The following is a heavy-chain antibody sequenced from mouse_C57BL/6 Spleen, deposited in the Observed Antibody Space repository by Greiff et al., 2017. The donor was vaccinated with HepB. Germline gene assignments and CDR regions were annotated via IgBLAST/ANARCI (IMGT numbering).Heavy chain of an antibody. Sequence: VMLVESGPGLVAPSQSLSITCTVSGFSLTSYGVHWVRQPPGKGLEWLGVIWGGGSTNYNSALMSRLSISKDNSKSQVFLKMNSLQTDDTAMYYCAKHEVDDDYDGYALDDWGQGTSVTVSS. D-gene: IGHD2-4*01. CDR1: GFSLTSYG. CDR2: IWGGGST. V-gene: IGHV2-9*01. CDR3: AKHEVDDDYDGYALDD. J-gene: IGHJ4*01.